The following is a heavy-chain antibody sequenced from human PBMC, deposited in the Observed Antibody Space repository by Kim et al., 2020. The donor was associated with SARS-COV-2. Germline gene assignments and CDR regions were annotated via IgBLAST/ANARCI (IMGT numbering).Heavy chain of an antibody. CDR3: SRHLISLPYDV. Sequence: SETLSLTCTVSGGSISSDYYWGWVRQPPGKGMEWIASVYHTGSTYYYPSLKSRLTISVDPSKNHFSLRMTSVTAADTAVYYCSRHLISLPYDVWCQGTTV. J-gene: IGHJ6*02. CDR2: VYHTGST. CDR1: GGSISSDYY. D-gene: IGHD3-16*01. V-gene: IGHV4-39*01.